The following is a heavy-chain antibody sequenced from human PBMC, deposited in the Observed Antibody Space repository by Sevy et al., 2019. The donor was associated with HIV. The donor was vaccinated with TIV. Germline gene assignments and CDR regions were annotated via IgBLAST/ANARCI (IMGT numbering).Heavy chain of an antibody. CDR1: GFTFSNSW. CDR3: TRVSIGTDDDY. J-gene: IGHJ4*02. Sequence: GGSLRLSCVASGFTFSNSWMNWVRQAPGKGLEWVANINPGGTEEFYVDSVKGRFIISRDNAKNSLFLQMNSLRAEDTAVYYCTRVSIGTDDDYWGQGTLVTVSS. V-gene: IGHV3-7*01. D-gene: IGHD6-6*01. CDR2: INPGGTEE.